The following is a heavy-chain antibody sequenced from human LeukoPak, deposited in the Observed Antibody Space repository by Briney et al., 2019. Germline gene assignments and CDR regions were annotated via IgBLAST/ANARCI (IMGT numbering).Heavy chain of an antibody. V-gene: IGHV3-49*04. J-gene: IGHJ4*02. D-gene: IGHD6-13*01. CDR3: TRDLGPSSWYFDF. CDR2: IRSKAYGGTT. CDR1: GFTFGDYA. Sequence: GGSLRLSCTASGFTFGDYAMSWVRQAPGKGLEWVGFIRSKAYGGTTEYAASVKGRFTISRDDSKSIAYLQMNSLKTEDTAVYYCTRDLGPSSWYFDFWGQGTLVTVSS.